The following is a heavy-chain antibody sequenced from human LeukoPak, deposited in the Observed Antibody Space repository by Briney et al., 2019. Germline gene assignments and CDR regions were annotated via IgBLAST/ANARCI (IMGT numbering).Heavy chain of an antibody. J-gene: IGHJ6*03. CDR3: ARIHFQFYYMDV. CDR2: IYYSGST. D-gene: IGHD2/OR15-2a*01. V-gene: IGHV4-39*07. CDR1: GGSISSSSYY. Sequence: SETLSLTCTVSGGSISSSSYYWGWIRQPPGKGLEWIGSIYYSGSTYYNPSLKSRVTISVDTSKNQVSLKLIAMTAADTAVYYCARIHFQFYYMDVWGKGTTVTVSS.